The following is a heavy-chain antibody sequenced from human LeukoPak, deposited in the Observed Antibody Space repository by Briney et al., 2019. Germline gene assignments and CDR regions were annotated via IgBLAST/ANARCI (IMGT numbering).Heavy chain of an antibody. CDR1: GFTFDDYA. CDR3: AKDSSSWSYYYYGMDV. CDR2: ISWNSGSI. Sequence: PGRSLRLSCAASGFTFDDYAMHWVRQAPGKGLEWVSGISWNSGSIGYADSVKGRFTISRDNAKNSLYLQMNSLRAEDTAVYYCAKDSSSWSYYYYGMDVWGQGTTVTVSS. J-gene: IGHJ6*02. V-gene: IGHV3-9*01. D-gene: IGHD6-13*01.